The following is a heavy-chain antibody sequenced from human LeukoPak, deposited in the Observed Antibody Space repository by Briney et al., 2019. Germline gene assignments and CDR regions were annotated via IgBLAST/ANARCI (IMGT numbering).Heavy chain of an antibody. CDR1: GFTFSRYW. Sequence: PGGSLRLSCAASGFTFSRYWMHWVRQAPGKGLVWVSRINTDGSSTSYADSVKGRFSISRDNAKNTLYLQMNSLRAEDTAVYYCARGGNSGSYYDLDYWGQGTLVTVSS. CDR2: INTDGSST. CDR3: ARGGNSGSYYDLDY. V-gene: IGHV3-74*01. D-gene: IGHD1-26*01. J-gene: IGHJ4*02.